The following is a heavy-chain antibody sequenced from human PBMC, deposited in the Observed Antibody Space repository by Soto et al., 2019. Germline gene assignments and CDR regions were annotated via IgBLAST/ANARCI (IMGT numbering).Heavy chain of an antibody. Sequence: EVQLLESGGGLVQPGGSLRLSCAASGFTFSSYAMSWVRQAPGKGLEWVSAISGSGGSTYYADSVKGRFTISRDNSKNTLYLQMNSLRAEDTAVYYCATHPSQPIIAVAVWFDPRGQGTMVTVSS. V-gene: IGHV3-23*01. CDR1: GFTFSSYA. J-gene: IGHJ5*02. D-gene: IGHD6-19*01. CDR2: ISGSGGST. CDR3: ATHPSQPIIAVAVWFDP.